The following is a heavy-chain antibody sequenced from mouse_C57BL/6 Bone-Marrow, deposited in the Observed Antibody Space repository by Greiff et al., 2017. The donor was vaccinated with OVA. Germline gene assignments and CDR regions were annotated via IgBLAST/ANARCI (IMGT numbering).Heavy chain of an antibody. CDR3: AGHSNYYGIAMDY. V-gene: IGHV1-69*01. D-gene: IGHD1-1*01. J-gene: IGHJ4*01. CDR1: GYTFTSYC. Sequence: VQLQQPGAELVMPGASVKLSCKASGYTFTSYCMHWVKQRPGQGLEWIGEIDPSDSYTNYNQKFKGKSTLTVDKSSSTAYMQLSSLTSEDSAVYYWAGHSNYYGIAMDYWGQGTSATVSA. CDR2: IDPSDSYT.